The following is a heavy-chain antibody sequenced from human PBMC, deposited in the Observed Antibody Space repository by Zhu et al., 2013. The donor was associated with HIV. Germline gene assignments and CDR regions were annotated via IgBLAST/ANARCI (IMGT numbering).Heavy chain of an antibody. CDR1: GYTFTGYY. Sequence: QVHLLQSGAEVKKPGASVKVSCKASGYTFTGYYIHWVRQAPGQGLEWMGWINPNSGGTKYAQKFQGRVTMTRDTSISTAYMELSRLRSDDTAVYYCARGEGITVTTIDWFDPWGQGTLVTVSS. J-gene: IGHJ5*02. CDR3: ARGEGITVTTIDWFDP. CDR2: INPNSGGT. D-gene: IGHD4-4*01. V-gene: IGHV1-2*02.